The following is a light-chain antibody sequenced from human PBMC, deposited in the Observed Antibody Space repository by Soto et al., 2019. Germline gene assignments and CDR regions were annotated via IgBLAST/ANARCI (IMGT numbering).Light chain of an antibody. V-gene: IGKV1-39*01. J-gene: IGKJ5*01. Sequence: DIHVTQSPSSLAAAVGDRVTITCRASQSISSYLNWYQQKPGKAPKLLIYAASSLQSGVPSRFSGSGSGTDFTLTISSLQPEDFATYYCQQISSTPPITSAHGTRLEI. CDR1: QSISSY. CDR2: AAS. CDR3: QQISSTPPIT.